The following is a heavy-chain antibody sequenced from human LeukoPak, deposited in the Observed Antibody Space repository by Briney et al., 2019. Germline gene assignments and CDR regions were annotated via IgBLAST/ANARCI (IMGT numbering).Heavy chain of an antibody. V-gene: IGHV3-9*03. Sequence: GGSLRLSCAASGFTFDDYAMHWVRQAPGKGLEWVSGISWNSGSIGYADSVKGRSTISRDNAKNSLYLQMNSLRAEDMALYYCAKDIYSSSSASFDYWGQGTLVTVSS. J-gene: IGHJ4*02. CDR2: ISWNSGSI. CDR3: AKDIYSSSSASFDY. D-gene: IGHD6-6*01. CDR1: GFTFDDYA.